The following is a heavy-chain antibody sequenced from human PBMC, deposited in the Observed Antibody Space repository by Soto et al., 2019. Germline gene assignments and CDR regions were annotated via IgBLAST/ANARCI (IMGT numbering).Heavy chain of an antibody. V-gene: IGHV3-23*01. CDR3: SKDDSEQWLLPYLDN. CDR2: ISSSGGSI. CDR1: GFTFRNYA. D-gene: IGHD6-19*01. J-gene: IGHJ1*01. Sequence: GGSLRLSCEASGFTFRNYAMGWVRQAPGKGLEWVSGISSSGGSIFYADSVKGRFSIARDDSKNTLSLQLNSLRVEDTAHYYCSKDDSEQWLLPYLDNWGQGTLVTVSS.